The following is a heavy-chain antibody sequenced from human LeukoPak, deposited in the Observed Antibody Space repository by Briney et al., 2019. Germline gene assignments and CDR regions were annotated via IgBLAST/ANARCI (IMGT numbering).Heavy chain of an antibody. J-gene: IGHJ6*02. Sequence: GGSLRLSCAASGFTFSSYAMSWVRQAPWKRLEWVSAISGSGGSTYYADSVKGRFTISRDNSKNTLYLQMNSLRAEDTAVYYCAKDRARWLRFRDYYYYGMDVWGQGTTVTVSS. V-gene: IGHV3-23*01. CDR1: GFTFSSYA. D-gene: IGHD5-12*01. CDR2: ISGSGGST. CDR3: AKDRARWLRFRDYYYYGMDV.